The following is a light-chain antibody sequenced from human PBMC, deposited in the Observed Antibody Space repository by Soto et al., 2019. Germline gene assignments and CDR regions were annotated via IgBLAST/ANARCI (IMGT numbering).Light chain of an antibody. Sequence: QSVLTQPRSLSGSPGQSVTISCTGTISDVGGYNYGSWYQQHPGKAPKLMIYDVSKRPSGVPDRFSGSKSGNTASLTISGLQAEDEADYYCCSYAGSFYIYGTGTKVTVL. CDR3: CSYAGSFYI. CDR2: DVS. CDR1: ISDVGGYNY. J-gene: IGLJ1*01. V-gene: IGLV2-11*01.